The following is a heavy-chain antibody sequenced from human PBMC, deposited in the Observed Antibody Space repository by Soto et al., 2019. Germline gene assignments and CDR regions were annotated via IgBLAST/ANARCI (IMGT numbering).Heavy chain of an antibody. Sequence: SVKVSCKASGGTFSSYPISWVRQAPGQGLEWMGGIIPIFGTANYAQKFQGRVTITADESTSTAYMELSSLRSEDTAVYYCASRGSGDSGYDLGDYYYGMDVWGQGTTVTVSS. J-gene: IGHJ6*02. V-gene: IGHV1-69*13. CDR3: ASRGSGDSGYDLGDYYYGMDV. CDR1: GGTFSSYP. D-gene: IGHD5-12*01. CDR2: IIPIFGTA.